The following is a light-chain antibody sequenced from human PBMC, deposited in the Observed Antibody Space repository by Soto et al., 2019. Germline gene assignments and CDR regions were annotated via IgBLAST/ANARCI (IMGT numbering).Light chain of an antibody. CDR2: KAS. CDR3: QQYDTYWK. J-gene: IGKJ1*01. CDR1: QSISSW. V-gene: IGKV1-5*03. Sequence: DIQMTQSPSTLSASVGDRFTITCRASQSISSWLAWYQQKPGKAPKLLIYKASTLESGVPSRFSGSGSGTEFTLTISSLQPDDFATYYCQQYDTYWKFGQGTKV.